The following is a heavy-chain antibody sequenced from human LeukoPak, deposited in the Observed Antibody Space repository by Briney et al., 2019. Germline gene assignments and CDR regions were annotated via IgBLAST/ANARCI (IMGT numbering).Heavy chain of an antibody. D-gene: IGHD3-3*01. CDR2: IKQDGSEK. J-gene: IGHJ4*02. V-gene: IGHV3-7*03. Sequence: PGGSLRLSCAASGSAIGYKFSYYWMSWVRQAPGKGLEWVANIKQDGSEKYYVDSVKGRFTISRDNAKNSLYLEMNSLRAEDTAVYYCAKGISINDFWSGYYAFDYWGQGTLVTVSS. CDR3: AKGISINDFWSGYYAFDY. CDR1: GSAIGYKFSYYW.